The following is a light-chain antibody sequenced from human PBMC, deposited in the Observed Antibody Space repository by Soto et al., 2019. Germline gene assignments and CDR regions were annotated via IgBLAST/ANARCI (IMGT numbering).Light chain of an antibody. V-gene: IGLV2-14*01. CDR1: SSDVGAYNY. CDR3: SSYTTSSAYV. J-gene: IGLJ1*01. Sequence: QSVLTQLASVSGSPGQSITISCTGTSSDVGAYNYVSWYQQHPGKAPKLMIYDVSNRPSGVSNRFSASKSGNTASLTISGLQAEDEADYYCSSYTTSSAYVFGTGTKVTVL. CDR2: DVS.